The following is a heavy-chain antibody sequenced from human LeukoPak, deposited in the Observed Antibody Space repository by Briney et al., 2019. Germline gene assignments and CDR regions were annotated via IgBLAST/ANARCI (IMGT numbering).Heavy chain of an antibody. CDR1: GGSISSYY. J-gene: IGHJ4*02. D-gene: IGHD3-9*01. Sequence: PSETPSLTCTVSGGSISSYYWSWIRQPAGKGLEWIGRIYTSGSTNYNPSLKSRVTMSVDTSKNQFSLKLSSVTAADTAVYYCARAAYYDILTGYQYYFDYWGQGTLVTVSS. CDR3: ARAAYYDILTGYQYYFDY. CDR2: IYTSGST. V-gene: IGHV4-4*07.